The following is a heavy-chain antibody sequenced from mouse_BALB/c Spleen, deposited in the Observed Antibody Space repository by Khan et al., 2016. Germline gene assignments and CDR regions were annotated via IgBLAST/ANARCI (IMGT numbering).Heavy chain of an antibody. J-gene: IGHJ4*01. Sequence: EVQLQESGPGLVKPSQSLSLTCTVTGYSITSDYAWNWIRQFPGNKLEWMGYISFSGSTSYNPSLKSRISITPDTSKNQFFLQLNSVTTEDTATYYCARSAYYGYDYAMDYWGQGTSVTVS. CDR2: ISFSGST. CDR3: ARSAYYGYDYAMDY. D-gene: IGHD1-2*01. V-gene: IGHV3-2*02. CDR1: GYSITSDYA.